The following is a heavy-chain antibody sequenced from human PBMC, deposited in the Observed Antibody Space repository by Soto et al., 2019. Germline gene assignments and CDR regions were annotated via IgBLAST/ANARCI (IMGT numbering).Heavy chain of an antibody. V-gene: IGHV4-59*01. CDR2: IYYSGST. Sequence: SETLSLTCTVSGGSISSYYWSWIRQPPGKGLEWIGYIYYSGSTNYNPSLKSRVTVSVDTSKNQFSLKLSSVTAADTAVYYCARVRGYCSGGSCYPEAFDIWGQGTMVTVSS. CDR3: ARVRGYCSGGSCYPEAFDI. J-gene: IGHJ3*02. CDR1: GGSISSYY. D-gene: IGHD2-15*01.